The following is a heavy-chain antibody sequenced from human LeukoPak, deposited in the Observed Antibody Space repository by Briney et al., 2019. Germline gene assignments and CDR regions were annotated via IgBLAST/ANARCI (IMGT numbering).Heavy chain of an antibody. CDR1: GYTLTELS. J-gene: IGHJ2*01. CDR2: FDLEDGET. D-gene: IGHD2-2*01. CDR3: ATENCSSTSCYYWYFDL. Sequence: ASVKVSCKVSGYTLTELSMHWVRQAPGKGLEWMGGFDLEDGETIYAQKFQGTVTMTEDTSTDTAYMELSSLRSEDTAVYYCATENCSSTSCYYWYFDLWGRGTLVTVSS. V-gene: IGHV1-24*01.